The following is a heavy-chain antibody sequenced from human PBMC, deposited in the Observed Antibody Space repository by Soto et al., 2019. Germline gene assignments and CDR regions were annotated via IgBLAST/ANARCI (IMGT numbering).Heavy chain of an antibody. CDR2: ISCAGTSA. CDR1: GFTLSSYA. D-gene: IGHD3-3*01. J-gene: IGHJ4*02. Sequence: QVQLVESGGGVVQPGRSLRLSCAASGFTLSSYAMHWVRQAPGKGLEWVAVISCAGTSAYYVGSMRGPCTISGDNSKDTVYLQLNSLRTEDPTVYACTRAPGRDGPEYYTFDSWGKGTLVTVSS. V-gene: IGHV3-30-3*01. CDR3: TRAPGRDGPEYYTFDS.